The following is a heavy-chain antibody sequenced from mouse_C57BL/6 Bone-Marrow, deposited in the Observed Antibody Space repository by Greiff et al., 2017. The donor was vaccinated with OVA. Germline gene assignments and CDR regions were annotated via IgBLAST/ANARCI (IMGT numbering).Heavy chain of an antibody. J-gene: IGHJ2*01. CDR2: IDPSDSYT. V-gene: IGHV1-69*01. CDR1: GYTFTSYW. Sequence: QVQLKQPGAELVMPGASVKLSCKASGYTFTSYWMHWVKQRPGQGLEWIGEIDPSDSYTNYNQKFKGKSTLTVDKSSSTAYMQLSSLTSEDSAVYYCARAGYYRGYFDYWGQGTTLTVSS. D-gene: IGHD2-3*01. CDR3: ARAGYYRGYFDY.